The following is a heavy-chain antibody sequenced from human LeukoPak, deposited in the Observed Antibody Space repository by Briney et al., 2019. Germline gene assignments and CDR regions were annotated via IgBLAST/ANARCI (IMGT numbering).Heavy chain of an antibody. CDR1: GGSISSYY. CDR2: IYNFGST. D-gene: IGHD2-21*02. V-gene: IGHV4-4*08. J-gene: IGHJ2*01. CDR3: ARAIVVVVTAPPYWYFDL. Sequence: PSETLSLTCTVSGGSISSYYWSWIRQSPEKGLEWVGHIYNFGSTNYNPSLKSRVTISVDTSKNQFSLKLSSVTAADTAVYYCARAIVVVVTAPPYWYFDLWGRGTLVTVSS.